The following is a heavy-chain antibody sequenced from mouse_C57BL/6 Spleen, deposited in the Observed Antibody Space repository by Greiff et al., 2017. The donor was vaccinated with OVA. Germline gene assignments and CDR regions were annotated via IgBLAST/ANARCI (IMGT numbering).Heavy chain of an antibody. CDR1: GFTFSSYA. D-gene: IGHD2-5*01. J-gene: IGHJ4*01. CDR3: ARGDSNFYYAMDY. Sequence: EVMLVESGGGLVKPGGSLKLSCAASGFTFSSYAMSWVRQTPEKRLEWVATISDGGSYTYYPDNVKGRFTISRDNAKNNLYLQMSHLKSEDTAMYYCARGDSNFYYAMDYWGQGTSVTVSS. CDR2: ISDGGSYT. V-gene: IGHV5-4*03.